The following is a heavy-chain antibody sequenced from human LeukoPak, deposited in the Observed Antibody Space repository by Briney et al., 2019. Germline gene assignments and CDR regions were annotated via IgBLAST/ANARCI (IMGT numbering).Heavy chain of an antibody. Sequence: LRLSXXASXXTXSNYAMRWVRQAXGKGLEWGSAISGSGGVTYYADSVKGRFTISRHNSKNTLYLQMNSLRAEDTAVYYCVKGLVAGPLGYFDYWGQGTLVTVSS. CDR2: ISGSGGVT. CDR3: VKGLVAGPLGYFDY. D-gene: IGHD6-19*01. V-gene: IGHV3-23*01. CDR1: XXTXSNYA. J-gene: IGHJ4*02.